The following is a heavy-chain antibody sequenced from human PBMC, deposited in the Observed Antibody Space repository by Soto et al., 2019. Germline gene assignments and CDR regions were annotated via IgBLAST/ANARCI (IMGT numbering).Heavy chain of an antibody. D-gene: IGHD4-17*01. Sequence: QVQLVQSGAEVKKPGASVKVSCKASGYTFTSYGISWVRQAPGQGLEWMGWISAYDGNTNYAQKLQGRVTMTTDTSTSTAYMELRSLRSDDTAVYYCARVYGDYGAYYYYGMDVWGQGTTVTVSS. V-gene: IGHV1-18*01. CDR1: GYTFTSYG. CDR3: ARVYGDYGAYYYYGMDV. J-gene: IGHJ6*02. CDR2: ISAYDGNT.